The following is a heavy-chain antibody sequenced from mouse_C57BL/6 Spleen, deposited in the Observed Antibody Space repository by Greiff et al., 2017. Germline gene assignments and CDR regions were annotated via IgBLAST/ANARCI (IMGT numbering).Heavy chain of an antibody. CDR3: ARGIYYGSSRYFDV. V-gene: IGHV1-81*01. CDR1: GYTFTSYG. D-gene: IGHD1-1*01. CDR2: IYPRSGNT. Sequence: QVQLKQSGAELARPGASVKLSCKASGYTFTSYGISWVKQRTGQGLEWIGEIYPRSGNTYYNEKFKGKATLTADKSSSTAYMELRSLTSEDSAVYFCARGIYYGSSRYFDVWGTGTTVTVSS. J-gene: IGHJ1*03.